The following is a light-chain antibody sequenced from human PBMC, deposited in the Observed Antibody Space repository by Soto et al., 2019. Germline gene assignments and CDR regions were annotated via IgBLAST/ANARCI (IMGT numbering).Light chain of an antibody. V-gene: IGLV1-40*01. Sequence: QSVLTQPPSVSGAPGQRVTISCTGSSSNIGAGYDVHWYQQLPGTAPKLLIYGNSNRPSGVPDRFSGSKSGTSASLAITGLQAEDEADYYCQSYDSSLSGEVFVTGTKLTVL. CDR2: GNS. J-gene: IGLJ1*01. CDR1: SSNIGAGYD. CDR3: QSYDSSLSGEV.